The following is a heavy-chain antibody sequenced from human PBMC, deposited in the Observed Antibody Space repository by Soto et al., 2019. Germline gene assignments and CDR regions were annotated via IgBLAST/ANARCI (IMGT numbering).Heavy chain of an antibody. CDR3: ARIESLVVITDDGYYFDY. V-gene: IGHV4-39*01. Sequence: PSETLSLTCTVSSGSISSSNYYWGWIRQPPGKGLEWIGSIYYSGSTYYIPSLKSRVTISVDTSKNQFSLKRSSVTAADTAVYNCARIESLVVITDDGYYFDYWGQGTLVTVS. D-gene: IGHD3-22*01. CDR2: IYYSGST. J-gene: IGHJ4*02. CDR1: SGSISSSNYY.